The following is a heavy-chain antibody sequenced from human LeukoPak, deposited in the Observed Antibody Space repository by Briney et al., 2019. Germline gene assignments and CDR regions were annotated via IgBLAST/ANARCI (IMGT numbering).Heavy chain of an antibody. V-gene: IGHV3-74*01. CDR3: AKGGASLFDY. CDR2: IKSDGTST. D-gene: IGHD1-26*01. Sequence: GGSLRLSCAASGFIFSSYWMHWVRQAPGKGLVWVSRIKSDGTSTNYADSVNGRFTISRDNAKNTLHLQMNSLRADDTAVYYCAKGGASLFDYWGQGTLVTVSS. CDR1: GFIFSSYW. J-gene: IGHJ4*02.